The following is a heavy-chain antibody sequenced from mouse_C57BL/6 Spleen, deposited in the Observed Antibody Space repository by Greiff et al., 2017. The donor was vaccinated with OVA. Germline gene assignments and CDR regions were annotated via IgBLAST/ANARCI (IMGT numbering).Heavy chain of an antibody. CDR1: GYSITSGYY. Sequence: EVKLMESGPGLVKPSQSLSLTCSVTGYSITSGYYWNWIRQFPGNKLEWMGYISYDGSNNYNPSLKNRISITRDTSKNQFFLKLNSVTTEDTATYYCARSTTVVEYFDVWGTGTTVTVSS. J-gene: IGHJ1*03. V-gene: IGHV3-6*01. D-gene: IGHD1-1*01. CDR3: ARSTTVVEYFDV. CDR2: ISYDGSN.